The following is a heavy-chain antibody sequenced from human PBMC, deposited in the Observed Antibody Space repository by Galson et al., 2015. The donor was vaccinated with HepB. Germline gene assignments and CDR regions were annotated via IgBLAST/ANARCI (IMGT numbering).Heavy chain of an antibody. CDR1: GGTFSSYA. J-gene: IGHJ3*02. CDR3: ARDSYCSSTSCYQGAFDI. V-gene: IGHV1-69*13. CDR2: IIPIFGTA. D-gene: IGHD2-2*01. Sequence: SVKVSCKASGGTFSSYAISWVRQAPGQGLEWMGGIIPIFGTANYAQKFQGRVTITADESTSTAYMELSSLRSEDTAVYYCARDSYCSSTSCYQGAFDIWGQGTMVTVSS.